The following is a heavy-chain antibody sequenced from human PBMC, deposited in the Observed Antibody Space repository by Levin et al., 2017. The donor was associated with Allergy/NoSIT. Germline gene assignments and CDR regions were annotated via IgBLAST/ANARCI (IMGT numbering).Heavy chain of an antibody. CDR1: GFTFSSDS. J-gene: IGHJ6*04. CDR3: ARRGIAAEDV. D-gene: IGHD2-15*01. V-gene: IGHV3-48*02. Sequence: GGSLRLSCAASGFTFSSDSMNWVRQAPGKGLEWVSYISGRSNSIYYADSVKGRFTISRDNAKNSLFLQMNSLRDDDTAVYYCARRGIAAEDVWGKGTTVTVSS. CDR2: ISGRSNSI.